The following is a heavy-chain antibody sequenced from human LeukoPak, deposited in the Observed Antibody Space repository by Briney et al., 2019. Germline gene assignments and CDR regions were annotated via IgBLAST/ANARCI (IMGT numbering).Heavy chain of an antibody. J-gene: IGHJ6*03. D-gene: IGHD6-19*01. CDR3: ARQAIRVAGIYYYMDV. CDR2: IYPGDSDT. V-gene: IGHV5-51*01. Sequence: GESLKISCKGSGYSFTSYWIGWVRQMPGKGLEWMGIIYPGDSDTRYSPSFQGQVTISADKSISTAYLQWSSLKASDTAMYYCARQAIRVAGIYYYMDVWGKGTTVTVSS. CDR1: GYSFTSYW.